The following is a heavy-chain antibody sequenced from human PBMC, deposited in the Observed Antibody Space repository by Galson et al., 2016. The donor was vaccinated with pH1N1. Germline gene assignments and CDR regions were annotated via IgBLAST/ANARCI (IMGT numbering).Heavy chain of an antibody. V-gene: IGHV3-53*01. CDR3: ARGRRMTPFEVVTPDY. CDR1: EFIFSNNY. CDR2: IDPDGTT. J-gene: IGHJ4*02. Sequence: SLRLSCAVSEFIFSNNYMTWVRQAPGKGLEFVSFIDPDGTTYFADSVKGRFTVSRDNSKNTLSLQMNNLRADDTAVYYCARGRRMTPFEVVTPDYWGQGTLVTVSS. D-gene: IGHD3-3*01.